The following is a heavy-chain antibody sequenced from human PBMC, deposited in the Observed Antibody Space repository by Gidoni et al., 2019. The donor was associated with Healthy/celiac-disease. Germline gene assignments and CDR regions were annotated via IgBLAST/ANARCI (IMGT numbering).Heavy chain of an antibody. CDR1: GFTVISNY. Sequence: EVQLVESGGGLVQPGGSLRLSCAASGFTVISNYMSWVRQAPGKGLEWVSVIYSGGSTYYADSVKGRFTISRDNSKNTLYLQMNSLRAEDTAVYYCARGRPIFGVVAGGMDVWGQGTTVTVSS. J-gene: IGHJ6*02. D-gene: IGHD3-3*01. CDR2: IYSGGST. V-gene: IGHV3-66*02. CDR3: ARGRPIFGVVAGGMDV.